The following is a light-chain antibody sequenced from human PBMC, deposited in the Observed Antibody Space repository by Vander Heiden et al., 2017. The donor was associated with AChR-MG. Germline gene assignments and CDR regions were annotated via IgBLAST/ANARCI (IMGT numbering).Light chain of an antibody. CDR2: GNT. CDR3: QSYDSGLSGYV. Sequence: QSVLTQPPSVSGAPGQSVTIPCTGSSSNIGANCDVHWYQHLPGTAPKLLIYGNTNRPSGVPDRFSGSKSGTSASLAITGLQAEDEADYYCQSYDSGLSGYVFGTGTKVTVL. V-gene: IGLV1-40*01. J-gene: IGLJ1*01. CDR1: SSNIGANCD.